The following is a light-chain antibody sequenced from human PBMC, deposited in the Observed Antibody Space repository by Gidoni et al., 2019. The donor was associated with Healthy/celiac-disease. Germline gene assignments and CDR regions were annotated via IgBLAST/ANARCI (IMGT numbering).Light chain of an antibody. V-gene: IGLV3-1*01. CDR2: QDS. J-gene: IGLJ1*01. CDR3: QAWDSSTGV. Sequence: SYELTHPPTVSVSPGQTASITCSGDKLGDKYACWYQQKPGQSPVLVIYQDSKRPSGIPERFSGSNSKNTATLTIGGTQAMDEADYYCQAWDSSTGVFGTGTKVTVL. CDR1: KLGDKY.